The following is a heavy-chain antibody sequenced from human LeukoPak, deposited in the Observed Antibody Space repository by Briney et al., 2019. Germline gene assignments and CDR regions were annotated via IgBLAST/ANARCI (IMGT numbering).Heavy chain of an antibody. CDR3: ARVLCGGDCYSGWFDP. CDR1: GYTFTSYG. D-gene: IGHD2-21*02. CDR2: ISAYNGNT. Sequence: ASVKVSCKASGYTFTSYGISWVRQAPGQGLEWMGWISAYNGNTNYAQKLQGRVTMTTDTSTSTAYMELRSLRSDDTAVYYCARVLCGGDCYSGWFDPWGQGTLVTVSS. V-gene: IGHV1-18*01. J-gene: IGHJ5*02.